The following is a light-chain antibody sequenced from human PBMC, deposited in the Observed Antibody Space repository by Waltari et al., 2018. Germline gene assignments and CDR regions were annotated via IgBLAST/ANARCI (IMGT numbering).Light chain of an antibody. CDR1: QSASSH. CDR2: GAA. V-gene: IGKV3-15*01. Sequence: ELVMTQFLDTLSVPPGKSASLSCRASQSASSHLPWSQQKPGQAIRCLIYGAATRPTRIPARFNGSGSGTEFTLTIGSLRSRDVAGYYCLRDNNLAPWTFGQGTKVESK. CDR3: LRDNNLAPWT. J-gene: IGKJ1*01.